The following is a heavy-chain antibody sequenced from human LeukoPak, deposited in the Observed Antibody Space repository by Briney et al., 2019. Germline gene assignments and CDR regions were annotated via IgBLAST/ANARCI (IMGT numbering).Heavy chain of an antibody. CDR1: GFTFSSYW. Sequence: GGSLRLSCAASGFTFSSYWMTWVRQTPGKGLEWMANIRDDGSDKYYVDSVKGRFTISRDNAQNTLLLQMDSLRVEDTAVYYCVRHTRRSPGDYWGQGTLVTVST. V-gene: IGHV3-7*01. CDR2: IRDDGSDK. D-gene: IGHD1-26*01. CDR3: VRHTRRSPGDY. J-gene: IGHJ4*02.